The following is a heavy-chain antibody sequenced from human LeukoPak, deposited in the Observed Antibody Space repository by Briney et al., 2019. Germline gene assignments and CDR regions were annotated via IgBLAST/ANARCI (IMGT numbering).Heavy chain of an antibody. CDR2: ISWGGGST. Sequence: GGSLRLSCAASGSTFEDYGMSWVRQAPGKGLEWVSGISWGGGSTGSADSVKGRFTISRDIAKNSLYLQMNSLRAEDTALYYCARDMAYCSSTCCPLGYWGQGTLVAVS. V-gene: IGHV3-20*04. CDR3: ARDMAYCSSTCCPLGY. CDR1: GSTFEDYG. D-gene: IGHD2-2*01. J-gene: IGHJ4*02.